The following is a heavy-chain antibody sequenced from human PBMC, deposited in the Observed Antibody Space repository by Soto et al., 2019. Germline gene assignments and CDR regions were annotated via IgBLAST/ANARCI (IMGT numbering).Heavy chain of an antibody. CDR2: IWYDGSNK. J-gene: IGHJ5*02. CDR1: GFTFSSYG. CDR3: GRDGEVKEKNWCDP. D-gene: IGHD2-21*01. Sequence: QVQLVESGGGVVQPGRSLRLSCAASGFTFSSYGMHWVRQAPGKGLEWVAVIWYDGSNKYYADSVKGRFTISRDNSKDVHDLLMSSLRGEDAAVYYCGRDGEVKEKNWCDPWGRGSLFTVST. V-gene: IGHV3-33*01.